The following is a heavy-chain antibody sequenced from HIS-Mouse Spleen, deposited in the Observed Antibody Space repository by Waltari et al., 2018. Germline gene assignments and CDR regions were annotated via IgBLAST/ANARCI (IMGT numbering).Heavy chain of an antibody. CDR1: GFTFSSYG. CDR3: AKDRGSQFDY. J-gene: IGHJ4*02. D-gene: IGHD1-26*01. CDR2: ISYDGSNK. Sequence: QVQLVESGGGVVQPGRSLRLSCAASGFTFSSYGMHWVRQAPGKGWEWVAVISYDGSNKYYADSVKGRFTISRDNSKNTLYLQMNSLRAEDTAVYYCAKDRGSQFDYWGQGTLVTVSS. V-gene: IGHV3-30*18.